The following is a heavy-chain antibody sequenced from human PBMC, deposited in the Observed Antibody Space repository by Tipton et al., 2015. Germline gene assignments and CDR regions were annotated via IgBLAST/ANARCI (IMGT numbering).Heavy chain of an antibody. Sequence: SLRLSCAASGFSFSGYDMNWVRQAPGKGLEWVSLFSRTGAYIYYADSVKGRFTISRDNAKNSLYLQMNGLRAEDTALYYCATGYYGDYPFDYWGQGTLVTVSS. CDR1: GFSFSGYD. V-gene: IGHV3-21*04. J-gene: IGHJ4*02. CDR3: ATGYYGDYPFDY. D-gene: IGHD4-17*01. CDR2: FSRTGAYI.